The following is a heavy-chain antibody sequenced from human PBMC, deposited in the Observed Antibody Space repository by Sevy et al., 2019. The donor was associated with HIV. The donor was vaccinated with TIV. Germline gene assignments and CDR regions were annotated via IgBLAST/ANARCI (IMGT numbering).Heavy chain of an antibody. CDR1: GFTFSSYW. J-gene: IGHJ5*02. V-gene: IGHV3-7*01. CDR2: IKPDGSDR. D-gene: IGHD4-17*01. CDR3: ARVMDYGELDNWFDP. Sequence: GGSLRLSCAASGFTFSSYWMSWVRQAPGKGLEWVANIKPDGSDRYYVGSLRGRFTISRDNAKNSLFLQMNNLRAEDTAVYYCARVMDYGELDNWFDPWGQGTLVTVSS.